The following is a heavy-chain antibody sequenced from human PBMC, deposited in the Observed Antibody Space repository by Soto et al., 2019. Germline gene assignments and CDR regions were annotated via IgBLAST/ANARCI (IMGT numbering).Heavy chain of an antibody. V-gene: IGHV4-39*02. CDR1: GGSISSSSYY. CDR2: IYYSGST. J-gene: IGHJ4*02. Sequence: SETLSLTCTVSGGSISSSSYYWGWFRHPPGKGLEWIGSIYYSGSTFYSPSLRSRVTISVDTSKNQFSLRVSSVTAADTAVYYCAREYSSAPDYWGQGTLVTVSS. D-gene: IGHD6-25*01. CDR3: AREYSSAPDY.